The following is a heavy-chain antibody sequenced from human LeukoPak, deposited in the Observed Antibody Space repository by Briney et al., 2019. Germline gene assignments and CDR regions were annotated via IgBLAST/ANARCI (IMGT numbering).Heavy chain of an antibody. J-gene: IGHJ4*02. V-gene: IGHV3-7*01. CDR1: EFTFSRYW. D-gene: IGHD3-10*01. Sequence: GSLRLSCAVSEFTFSRYWMSWVRQAPGKGLEWVANIKQDGSEDAYVDSVKGRFTISRDNARNSLYLRMNSLRAEDTAVYYCATFDYFGSGGLFDCWGQGTLVTVSS. CDR3: ATFDYFGSGGLFDC. CDR2: IKQDGSED.